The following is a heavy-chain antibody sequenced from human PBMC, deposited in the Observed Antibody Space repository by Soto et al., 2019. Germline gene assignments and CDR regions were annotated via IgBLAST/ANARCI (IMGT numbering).Heavy chain of an antibody. CDR2: IYYSGST. V-gene: IGHV4-59*01. J-gene: IGHJ4*02. CDR1: GGSISSYY. CDR3: ARRWGYAFDY. Sequence: SETLSLTCTVSGGSISSYYGSWIRQPPGKGLEWIGYIYYSGSTNYNPSLKSRVTISVDTSKNQFSLKLSSVTAADTAVYYCARRWGYAFDYWGQGTLVTVSS. D-gene: IGHD5-18*01.